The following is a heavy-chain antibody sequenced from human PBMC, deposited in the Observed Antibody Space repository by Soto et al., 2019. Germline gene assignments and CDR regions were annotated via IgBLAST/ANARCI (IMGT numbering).Heavy chain of an antibody. V-gene: IGHV3-48*01. CDR3: AAGGRGSIWFGDQYYFDY. CDR1: GFTFSSYS. D-gene: IGHD3-10*01. Sequence: QPGGSLRLSCAASGFTFSSYSMNWVRQAPGKGLEWVSYISSSSSTIYYADSVKGRFTISRDNAKNSLYLQMNSLRAEDTAVYYCAAGGRGSIWFGDQYYFDYWGQGTLVTVSS. CDR2: ISSSSSTI. J-gene: IGHJ4*02.